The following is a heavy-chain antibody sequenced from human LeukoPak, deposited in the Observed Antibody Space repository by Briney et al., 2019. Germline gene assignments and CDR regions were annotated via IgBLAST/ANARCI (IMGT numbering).Heavy chain of an antibody. CDR1: GASVSSSSYY. CDR2: IYYSGST. J-gene: IGHJ4*02. D-gene: IGHD1-26*01. CDR3: ARDKSVGATTFDY. Sequence: SETLSLTCTVSGASVSSSSYYWGRIRQPPGKGLEWIGSIYYSGSTYYNPSLKSRVTISVDTSKNQFSLKLSSVTAADTAVYYCARDKSVGATTFDYWGQGTLVTVSS. V-gene: IGHV4-39*07.